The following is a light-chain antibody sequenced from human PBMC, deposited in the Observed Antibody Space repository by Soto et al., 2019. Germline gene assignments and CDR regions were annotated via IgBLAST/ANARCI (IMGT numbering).Light chain of an antibody. CDR2: AAS. CDR1: QSISSY. V-gene: IGKV1-39*01. CDR3: QQLYSTLP. J-gene: IGKJ4*01. Sequence: DIQMTQSPSSLSASVGDRVTITCRASQSISSYLNWYQQKPGKAPNLLIYAASSLQSGVPSRFSGSVSGKDFTLTISSLQPEDFATYSWQQLYSTLPVGGGTKVDI.